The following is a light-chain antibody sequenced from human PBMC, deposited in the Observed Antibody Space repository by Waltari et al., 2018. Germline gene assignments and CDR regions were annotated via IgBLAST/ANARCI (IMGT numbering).Light chain of an antibody. J-gene: IGLJ3*02. Sequence: QLVMTQSPSASASLGASVKLNCTLSRGHITNVIAWHQQKPGKGPRFLMKVKRDGSHSKGDAMPDRVSVSCSGPERYLTISSLQSEDESDYYCETGGHGTWVFGGGTKLTVL. CDR1: RGHITNV. V-gene: IGLV4-69*02. CDR3: ETGGHGTWV. CDR2: VKRDGSH.